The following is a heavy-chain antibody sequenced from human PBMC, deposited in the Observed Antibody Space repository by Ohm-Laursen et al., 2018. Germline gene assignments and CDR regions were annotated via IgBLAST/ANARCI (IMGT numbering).Heavy chain of an antibody. V-gene: IGHV4-38-2*02. CDR1: GYSIGSGYY. CDR3: AREVQKLHDY. J-gene: IGHJ4*02. CDR2: IYHSGGT. Sequence: GTLSLTCAVSGYSIGSGYYWGCIRQTPGKGLEWIGSIYHSGGTYYNPSLKSRVTMSVDTSKNQFSLKLNSVTAADTAVYYCAREVQKLHDYWGQGTLVTVSS.